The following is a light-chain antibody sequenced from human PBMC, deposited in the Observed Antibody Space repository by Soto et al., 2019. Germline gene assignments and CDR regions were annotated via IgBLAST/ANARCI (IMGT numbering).Light chain of an antibody. J-gene: IGKJ2*01. CDR2: GAS. CDR1: QSVSSSY. CDR3: QQYGSSPYT. Sequence: EIVLTQSPGTLSLSPGERATLSCRASQSVSSSYLAWYQQKPDQAPRLLIYGASSRATGIPDRFSGSGSGTDFTLTISRLEPEDFAVYYCQQYGSSPYTSGQGTKLEIK. V-gene: IGKV3-20*01.